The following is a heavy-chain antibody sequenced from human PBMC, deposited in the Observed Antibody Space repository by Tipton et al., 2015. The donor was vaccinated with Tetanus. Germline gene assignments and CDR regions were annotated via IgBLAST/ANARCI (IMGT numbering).Heavy chain of an antibody. D-gene: IGHD3-10*01. J-gene: IGHJ4*02. CDR3: ARDGATMVRGPPPDFLGY. V-gene: IGHV1-18*01. CDR1: GYTFTSYG. Sequence: QLVQSGAEVKKPGASVKVSCKASGYTFTSYGISWVRQAPGQGLEWMGWISAYNGNTNYAQKLQGRVTMTTDTSTSTAYMELRSLRSDDAAVYYCARDGATMVRGPPPDFLGYWGQGSLVTVSS. CDR2: ISAYNGNT.